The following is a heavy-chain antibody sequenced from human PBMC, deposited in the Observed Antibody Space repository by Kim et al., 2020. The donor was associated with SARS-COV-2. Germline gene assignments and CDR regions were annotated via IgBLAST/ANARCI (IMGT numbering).Heavy chain of an antibody. V-gene: IGHV4-39*01. D-gene: IGHD3-10*01. J-gene: IGHJ1*01. CDR2: IYYSGST. Sequence: SETLSLTCTVSGGSISSSSYYWGWIRQPPGKGLEWIGSIYYSGSTYYNPSLKSRVTISVDTSKNQFSLKLSSVTAADTAVYYCARTINYYGSGSYYKGYFQHWGQGTLVTVSS. CDR3: ARTINYYGSGSYYKGYFQH. CDR1: GGSISSSSYY.